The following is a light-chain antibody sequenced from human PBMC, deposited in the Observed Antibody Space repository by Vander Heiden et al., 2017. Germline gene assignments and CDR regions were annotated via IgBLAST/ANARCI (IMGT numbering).Light chain of an antibody. Sequence: QSPLTQPRSLPGSPGQSVTISCTGTSSDVGDYNYVSSDQQHPGEAPQLIIFDVTERPSGVPDRFSGSNSANTASLTISGLQAEDESDYYYCSYAGSYSFVYETGTTVPIL. CDR2: DVT. J-gene: IGLJ1*01. V-gene: IGLV2-11*01. CDR3: CSYAGSYSFV. CDR1: SSDVGDYNY.